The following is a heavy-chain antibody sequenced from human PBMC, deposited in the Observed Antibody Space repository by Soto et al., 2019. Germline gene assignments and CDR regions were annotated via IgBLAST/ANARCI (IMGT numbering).Heavy chain of an antibody. CDR3: ARGTVAGSDY. V-gene: IGHV3-33*01. D-gene: IGHD6-19*01. Sequence: QVQLVESGGGVVQPGRSLRLSCAASGFTFSSYGMHWVRQAPGKGLEWVAVIWYDGSNKYYAESVKGRFTISRDNSKNTLYLQMNSLRAEDTAVYYCARGTVAGSDYWGQGTLVTASS. J-gene: IGHJ4*02. CDR1: GFTFSSYG. CDR2: IWYDGSNK.